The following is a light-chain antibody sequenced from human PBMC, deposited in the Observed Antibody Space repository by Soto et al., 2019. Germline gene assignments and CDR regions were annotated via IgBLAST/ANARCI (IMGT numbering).Light chain of an antibody. CDR3: SSYTSKSSLI. CDR1: MRDVGAYNL. V-gene: IGLV2-14*01. J-gene: IGLJ2*01. Sequence: QSALTQPASVSGSPGQSITISCAGTMRDVGAYNLVSWYQQHPGRAPQLIIYEVRNRPSGISFRFSGSKSGNTASLTISGLHAEYGADYYCSSYTSKSSLIFGGGTKLTV. CDR2: EVR.